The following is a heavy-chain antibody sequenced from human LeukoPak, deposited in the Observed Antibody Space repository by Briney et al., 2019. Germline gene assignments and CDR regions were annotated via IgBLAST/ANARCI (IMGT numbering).Heavy chain of an antibody. CDR2: ISIGSSTI. Sequence: PGGSLRLSCAASGFTFSSYSMNWVRQAPGKGLEWVSYISIGSSTISYADSVKGRFTISRDNSKNTLYLQMNNLRVDDTAVYYCAKKGQADDGGKPDWGQGTLVTVSS. CDR1: GFTFSSYS. J-gene: IGHJ4*02. CDR3: AKKGQADDGGKPD. V-gene: IGHV3-48*01.